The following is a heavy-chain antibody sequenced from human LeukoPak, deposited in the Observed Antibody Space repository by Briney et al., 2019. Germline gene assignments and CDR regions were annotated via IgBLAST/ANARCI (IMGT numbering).Heavy chain of an antibody. J-gene: IGHJ5*01. CDR2: ITGAGNYV. V-gene: IGHV3-21*01. D-gene: IGHD2-15*01. Sequence: GGSLRLSCAASGFSISGYSMNWVRQAPGKGLEWVSSITGAGNYVVYAHSVTGRFTISRDNAKSSLYLQLSSLGAEDTAVYYCATQPLLPGWFDSGGQGIRVTVSS. CDR3: ATQPLLPGWFDS. CDR1: GFSISGYS.